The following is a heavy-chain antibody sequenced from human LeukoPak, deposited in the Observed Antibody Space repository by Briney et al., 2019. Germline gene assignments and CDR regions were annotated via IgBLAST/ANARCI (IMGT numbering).Heavy chain of an antibody. CDR1: GFTFTTYA. Sequence: GGSLRLSCAASGFTFTTYAMSWVRQAPGKGLEWVGRIKSKSDGGTTDYAAPVKGRFTISRDDSKNTLYLQMNSLKTEDTAVYYCITFSMIVVVITDWGQGTLVTVSS. CDR3: ITFSMIVVVITD. CDR2: IKSKSDGGTT. J-gene: IGHJ4*02. D-gene: IGHD3-22*01. V-gene: IGHV3-15*01.